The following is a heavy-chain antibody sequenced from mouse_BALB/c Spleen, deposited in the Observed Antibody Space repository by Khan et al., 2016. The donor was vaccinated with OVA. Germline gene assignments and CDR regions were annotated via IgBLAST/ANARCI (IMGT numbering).Heavy chain of an antibody. Sequence: VQLQESGAELVRPGTSVKVSCKASGYAFTNYLTEWVKQRPGQGLEWSGMINPGSGDTDYNEKFKGKATLTADKSSSTAYMQLSSLTSDDSAVYFCARYDGYDEGSFDVWGPGTSVTVS. CDR3: ARYDGYDEGSFDV. CDR2: INPGSGDT. CDR1: GYAFTNYL. J-gene: IGHJ1*01. V-gene: IGHV1-54*01. D-gene: IGHD2-3*01.